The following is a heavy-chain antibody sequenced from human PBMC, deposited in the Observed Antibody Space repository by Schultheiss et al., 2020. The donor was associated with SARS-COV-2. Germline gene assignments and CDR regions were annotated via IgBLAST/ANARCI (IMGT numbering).Heavy chain of an antibody. D-gene: IGHD1-7*01. J-gene: IGHJ6*02. Sequence: SVKVSCKASGGTFSSYAISWVRQAPGQGLEWMGGIIPIFGTANYAQKFQGRVTITADESTSTAYMELSSLRSEDTAVYYCARGYWNYVDLHYYYYGMDVWGQGTTVTVSS. CDR1: GGTFSSYA. CDR3: ARGYWNYVDLHYYYYGMDV. V-gene: IGHV1-69*13. CDR2: IIPIFGTA.